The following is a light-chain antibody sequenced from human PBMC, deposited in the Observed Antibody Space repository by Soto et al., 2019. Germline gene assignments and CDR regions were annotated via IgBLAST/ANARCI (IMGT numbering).Light chain of an antibody. CDR3: CSYAGSIYV. J-gene: IGLJ1*01. CDR1: SSDVRSYNL. CDR2: EGT. V-gene: IGLV2-23*01. Sequence: QSALTQPASVSGSPGQSITISCTGTSSDVRSYNLVSWYQQHPGKAPKLMIYEGTQRPSGISNRFSGSKSGNTASLIISGLQAEDEADYYCCSYAGSIYVFGTGTKLTVL.